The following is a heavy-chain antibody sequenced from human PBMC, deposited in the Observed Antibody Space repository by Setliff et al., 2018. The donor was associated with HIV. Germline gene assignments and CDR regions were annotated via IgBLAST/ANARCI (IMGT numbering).Heavy chain of an antibody. D-gene: IGHD1-26*01. CDR1: GGSISDSRYY. Sequence: LSLTCTVSGGSISDSRYYWGWIRQPPGKGLEWIGNIYYSGSTYYNPSLKRRVTISVDTSKNQFSLKLSSVTAADTAVYYCARPVEMANREFDYWGQGTLVTVSS. CDR3: ARPVEMANREFDY. CDR2: IYYSGST. V-gene: IGHV4-39*01. J-gene: IGHJ4*02.